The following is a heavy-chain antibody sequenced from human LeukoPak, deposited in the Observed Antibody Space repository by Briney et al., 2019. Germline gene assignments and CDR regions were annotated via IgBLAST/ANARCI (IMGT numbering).Heavy chain of an antibody. CDR1: GFTFTTYG. D-gene: IGHD6-13*01. CDR3: ARDRLSSSQNNYIDY. Sequence: GSLRLSCAASGFTFTTYGMHWVRQAPGKGLEWVALIWHDGSSEYYAESVKGRFSISRDTSKNTVYLQMNSLRAEVTAMYHCARDRLSSSQNNYIDYWGQGTLVTVSS. CDR2: IWHDGSSE. J-gene: IGHJ4*02. V-gene: IGHV3-33*01.